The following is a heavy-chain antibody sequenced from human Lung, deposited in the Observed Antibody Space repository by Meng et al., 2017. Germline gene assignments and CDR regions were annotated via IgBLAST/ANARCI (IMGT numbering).Heavy chain of an antibody. Sequence: GQLNPGGAVLLKPSETLSLTCVVSGGSFSDYYWSWSRQPPGKGLEWIGEINHSGSTNYNPSLESRATISVDTSQNNLSLKLSSVTAADSAVYYCARGPTTMAHDFDYWGQGTLVTVSS. CDR3: ARGPTTMAHDFDY. V-gene: IGHV4-34*01. CDR2: INHSGST. J-gene: IGHJ4*02. D-gene: IGHD4-11*01. CDR1: GGSFSDYY.